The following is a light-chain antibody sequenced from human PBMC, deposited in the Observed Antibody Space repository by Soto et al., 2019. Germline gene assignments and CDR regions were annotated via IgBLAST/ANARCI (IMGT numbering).Light chain of an antibody. J-gene: IGKJ4*01. CDR1: RSVSSSF. V-gene: IGKV3-20*01. CDR3: QQYGYLVT. Sequence: EIVLTQSPGTLSLSPGGIASLSCRASRSVSSSFLAWYQQKPGRAHRLLIYGASSRATGIPDRFSGSGSGTDFTLTISRLEPEDFAMYYCQQYGYLVTCGGGNKGDIK. CDR2: GAS.